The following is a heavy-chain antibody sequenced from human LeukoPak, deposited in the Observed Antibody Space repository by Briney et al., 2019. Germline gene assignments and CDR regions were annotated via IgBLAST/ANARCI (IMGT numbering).Heavy chain of an antibody. D-gene: IGHD5-18*01. J-gene: IGHJ4*02. CDR2: IYYSGST. CDR3: AREVDTAMVLDY. CDR1: GGSISSYY. V-gene: IGHV4-59*01. Sequence: SETLSLTCTVSGGSISSYYWSWIRQPPGKGLEWIGYIYYSGSTNYNPSLKSRVTISVDTSKNQFSLKLSSVTAADTAVYYCAREVDTAMVLDYWGQGTLVTVSS.